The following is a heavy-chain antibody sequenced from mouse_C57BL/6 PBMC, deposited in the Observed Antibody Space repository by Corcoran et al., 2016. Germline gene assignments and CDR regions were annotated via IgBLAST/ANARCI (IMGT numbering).Heavy chain of an antibody. CDR3: ARGYHFDY. J-gene: IGHJ2*01. CDR1: GYTFTDYY. V-gene: IGHV1-26*01. D-gene: IGHD2-2*01. Sequence: EVQLQQSGPELVKPGASVKISCKASGYTFTDYYMNWVKQSHGKSLEWIGDINPNNGGTSYNQKFKGKATLTGDKSSSTAYMELRSLTSEDSAVYDCARGYHFDYWGQGTTLTVSS. CDR2: INPNNGGT.